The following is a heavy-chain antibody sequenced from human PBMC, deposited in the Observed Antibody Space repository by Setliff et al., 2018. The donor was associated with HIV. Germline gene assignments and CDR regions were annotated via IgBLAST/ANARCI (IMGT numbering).Heavy chain of an antibody. J-gene: IGHJ6*03. CDR1: GYTVTSYA. Sequence: ASVKVSCKASGYTVTSYAMHWVRQAPGQRLEWMGWINAGNGNTKYSQKFQGRVTITRDTSASTAYMELSSLRSEDTAVYYCARGENPHYYYYYMDVWGKGTTVTVSS. CDR2: INAGNGNT. CDR3: ARGENPHYYYYYMDV. V-gene: IGHV1-3*01.